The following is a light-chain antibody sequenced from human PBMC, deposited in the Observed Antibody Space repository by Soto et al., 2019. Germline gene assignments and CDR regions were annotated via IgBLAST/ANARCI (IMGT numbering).Light chain of an antibody. V-gene: IGLV2-14*03. CDR1: SSDVGGYNY. CDR3: SSYTSSSNPYV. CDR2: DVS. J-gene: IGLJ1*01. Sequence: QSALTQPASVSGSPGQSITISCTGTSSDVGGYNYVSWYQHHPGKAPKLMIYDVSNRPSGVSNRFSGSKSGNTASLTISGLQAEDEADYYCSSYTSSSNPYVFGTGTKLTVL.